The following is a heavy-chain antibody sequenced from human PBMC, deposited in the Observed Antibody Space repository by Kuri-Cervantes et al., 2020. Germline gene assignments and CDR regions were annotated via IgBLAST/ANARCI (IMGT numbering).Heavy chain of an antibody. Sequence: SGPTLVKPTQTLTLTCTVSGFSLSTGGVGVGWIRQPPGKALEWLALIYWDDDKRYSTSLKTRLTISKDTSKNQVVLTMTNMDPVDTATYYCARIAAAGHFDYWGQGTLVTVSS. D-gene: IGHD6-13*01. CDR1: GFSLSTGGVG. CDR2: IYWDDDK. J-gene: IGHJ4*02. CDR3: ARIAAAGHFDY. V-gene: IGHV2-5*02.